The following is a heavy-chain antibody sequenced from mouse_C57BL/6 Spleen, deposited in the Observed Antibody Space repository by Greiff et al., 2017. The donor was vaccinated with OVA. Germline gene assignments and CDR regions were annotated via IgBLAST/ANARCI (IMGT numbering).Heavy chain of an antibody. D-gene: IGHD1-1*01. CDR2: ISYDGSN. Sequence: EVKLVESGPGLVKPSQSLSLTCSVTGYSITSGYYWNWIRQFPGNKLEWMGYISYDGSNNYNPSLKNRISITLDTSKNQFFLKLNSVTTEDTATYYCARDLYGSSYDWYFDVWGTGTTVTVSS. J-gene: IGHJ1*03. CDR3: ARDLYGSSYDWYFDV. V-gene: IGHV3-6*01. CDR1: GYSITSGYY.